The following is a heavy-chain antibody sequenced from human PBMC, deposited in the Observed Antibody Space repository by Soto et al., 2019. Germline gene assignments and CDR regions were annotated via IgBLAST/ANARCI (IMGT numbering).Heavy chain of an antibody. CDR3: AKDQVRSLTGGYPVPAYYYYGMDV. Sequence: GGSLRLSCAASGFTFRNYGMHWVRQAPGKGLEGVAVIWNDGNNKYYADSVKGRFTISRDNSKNSLHLQMNGLRVEDTAVYYCAKDQVRSLTGGYPVPAYYYYGMDVWGQGTTVTVSS. CDR1: GFTFRNYG. CDR2: IWNDGNNK. D-gene: IGHD1-1*01. J-gene: IGHJ6*02. V-gene: IGHV3-33*06.